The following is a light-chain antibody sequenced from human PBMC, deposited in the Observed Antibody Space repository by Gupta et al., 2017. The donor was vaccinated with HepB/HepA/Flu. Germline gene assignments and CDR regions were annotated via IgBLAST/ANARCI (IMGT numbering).Light chain of an antibody. Sequence: EIVLAQSPATLSLSPGERATLSCRASQSISSYLAWYQQKPGQAPRLLIYETSNRATGTPARFSGSGSGTDFTLTINSLEPEDFAVYFCQHRSNWPPTLTFGGGTKVEIK. CDR1: QSISSY. V-gene: IGKV3-11*01. J-gene: IGKJ4*01. CDR2: ETS. CDR3: QHRSNWPPTLT.